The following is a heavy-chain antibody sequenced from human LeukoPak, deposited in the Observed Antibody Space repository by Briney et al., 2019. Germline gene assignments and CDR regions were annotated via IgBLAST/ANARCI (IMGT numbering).Heavy chain of an antibody. CDR3: VFEGRADAFDI. CDR1: GFTFSSYG. D-gene: IGHD3-10*01. J-gene: IGHJ3*02. V-gene: IGHV3-30*03. CDR2: ISYDGSNK. Sequence: GRSLRLSCAASGFTFSSYGMHWVRQAPGKGLEWVAVISYDGSNKYYADSVKGRFTISRDNSKNTLYLQMNSLRAEDTAVYYCVFEGRADAFDIWGRGTMVTVSS.